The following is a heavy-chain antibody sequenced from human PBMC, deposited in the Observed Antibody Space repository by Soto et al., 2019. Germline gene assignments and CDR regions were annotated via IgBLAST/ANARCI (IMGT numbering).Heavy chain of an antibody. V-gene: IGHV4-4*07. J-gene: IGHJ4*02. CDR1: GGSISPYY. Sequence: QVQLQESGPGLVKPSETLSLTCTVSGGSISPYYWSWIRQPAGKGLEWIGRIYASGSTNYNSSLKGSVTMSITTSKNQFSLKLSSVTAADTAVYYCARGGMVIIPTATAFDYWGQGTLVTVSS. CDR3: ARGGMVIIPTATAFDY. D-gene: IGHD2-2*01. CDR2: IYASGST.